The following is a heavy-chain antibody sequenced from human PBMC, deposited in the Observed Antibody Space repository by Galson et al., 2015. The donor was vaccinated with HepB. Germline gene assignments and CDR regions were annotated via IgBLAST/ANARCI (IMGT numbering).Heavy chain of an antibody. CDR3: ARRGILEWHCFDY. Sequence: SLRLSCAVSGFTFNTYAMHWVRQAPGKGLEWVAVISYDGSNKYYADSVKDRFTISRDNSKNTLYLQMNSLRTEDTAVYYCARRGILEWHCFDYWGQGTLVTVSS. CDR2: ISYDGSNK. J-gene: IGHJ4*02. D-gene: IGHD3-3*01. V-gene: IGHV3-30-3*01. CDR1: GFTFNTYA.